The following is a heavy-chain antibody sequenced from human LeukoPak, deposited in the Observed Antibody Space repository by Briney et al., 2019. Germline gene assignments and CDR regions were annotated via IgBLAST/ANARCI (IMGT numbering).Heavy chain of an antibody. CDR2: IYYSGST. CDR1: GYSIKNGYY. Sequence: PSETLSLTCGVSGYSIKNGYYWTWIRQPPGKGLEWIGYIYYSGSTNYNPSLKSRVTISIDTSKNQFSLKLSSVTAADTAVYYCARGYHDFSGYWLSYFDYWGQGTLVTVSS. CDR3: ARGYHDFSGYWLSYFDY. J-gene: IGHJ4*02. D-gene: IGHD3-22*01. V-gene: IGHV4-59*01.